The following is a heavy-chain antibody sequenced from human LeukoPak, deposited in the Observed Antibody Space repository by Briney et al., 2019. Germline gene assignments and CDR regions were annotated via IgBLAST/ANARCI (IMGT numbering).Heavy chain of an antibody. CDR2: INQDGSEI. CDR3: ARQYCSGTRCYTDAFDL. CDR1: RFTFSIYW. V-gene: IGHV3-7*01. Sequence: GGSLRLSCAASRFTFSIYWMTWVRQAPGKGLEWVANINQDGSEIYYVDSVRGRFTISRDNAKNSLYLQMSSLRAEDTAVYYCARQYCSGTRCYTDAFDLWGQGTTVTVSS. J-gene: IGHJ3*01. D-gene: IGHD2-2*02.